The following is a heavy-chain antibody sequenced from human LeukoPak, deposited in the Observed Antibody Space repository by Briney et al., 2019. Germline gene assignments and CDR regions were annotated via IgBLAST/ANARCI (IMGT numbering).Heavy chain of an antibody. D-gene: IGHD6-19*01. CDR2: IYWDDDK. CDR3: SQFPGIAVAGGFHH. CDR1: GFSLITSGLC. V-gene: IGHV2-5*02. Sequence: SGPMLVKPTQTLTLTCTFSGFSLITSGLCMGWIRQPPGKALEWLALIYWDDDKRYSPSLKSRLTITKDTSKNQVVLTMTNMDPADTATYYCSQFPGIAVAGGFHHWGQGTLVTVSS. J-gene: IGHJ4*02.